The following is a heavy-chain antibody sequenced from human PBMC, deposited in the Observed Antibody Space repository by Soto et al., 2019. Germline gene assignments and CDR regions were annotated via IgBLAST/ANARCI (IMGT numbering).Heavy chain of an antibody. CDR1: GGSISSGDYY. CDR2: IYYSGST. D-gene: IGHD2-2*02. CDR3: ASRYCSSTSCYKVNWFDP. V-gene: IGHV4-30-4*01. J-gene: IGHJ5*02. Sequence: LSLTCTVSGGSISSGDYYWSWIRQPPGKGLEWIGYIYYSGSTYYNPSLKSRVTISVDTSKNQFSLKLSSVTAADTAVYYCASRYCSSTSCYKVNWFDPWGQGTLVTVSS.